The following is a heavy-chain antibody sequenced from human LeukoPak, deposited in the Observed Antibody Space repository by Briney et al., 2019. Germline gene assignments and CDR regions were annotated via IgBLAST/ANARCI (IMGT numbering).Heavy chain of an antibody. D-gene: IGHD4-11*01. CDR2: IYHTGRA. CDR1: GYSINSGYY. J-gene: IGHJ4*02. CDR3: SRVAPGYSNYWSFYFEW. Sequence: SETLSLTCSVSGYSINSGYYWAWIRQPPGKGLEWIAIIYHTGRAYYNPSLKSRVTISVDTSKNQFFLKLNSVIAADAAFYFCSRVAPGYSNYWSFYFEWWGQGTLVTVS. V-gene: IGHV4-38-2*02.